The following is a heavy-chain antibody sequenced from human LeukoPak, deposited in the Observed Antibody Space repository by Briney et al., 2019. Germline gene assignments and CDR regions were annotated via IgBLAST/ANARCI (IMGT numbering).Heavy chain of an antibody. CDR2: ISSNGGST. CDR3: ARVYGAAAGERCLDY. D-gene: IGHD6-13*01. CDR1: GFTFSSYA. Sequence: PGGSLRLSCAASGFTFSSYAMHWVRQAPGKGLEYVSAISSNGGSTYYANSVQGRFTISRDNSKNTLYLQMGSLRAEDMAVYYCARVYGAAAGERCLDYWGQGTLVTVSS. V-gene: IGHV3-64*01. J-gene: IGHJ4*02.